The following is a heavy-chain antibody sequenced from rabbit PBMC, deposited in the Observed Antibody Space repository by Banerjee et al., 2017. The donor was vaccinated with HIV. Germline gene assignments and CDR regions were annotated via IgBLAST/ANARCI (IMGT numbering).Heavy chain of an antibody. V-gene: IGHV1S40*01. CDR3: ARGFGADGSYFGL. CDR1: GFSFSSSYY. CDR2: IYTSTGGS. D-gene: IGHD8-1*01. Sequence: QSLEESGGDLVKPGASLTLTCKASGFSFSSSYYMCWVRQAPGKGLEWIACIYTSTGGSYYASWAKGRFTISKTSSTTVTLQLNSLTAADTATYFCARGFGADGSYFGLWGPGTLVTVS. J-gene: IGHJ4*01.